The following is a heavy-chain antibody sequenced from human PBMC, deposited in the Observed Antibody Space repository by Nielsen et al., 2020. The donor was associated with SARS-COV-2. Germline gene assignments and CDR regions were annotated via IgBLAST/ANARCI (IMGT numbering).Heavy chain of an antibody. V-gene: IGHV4-4*02. J-gene: IGHJ4*02. CDR3: ARDCSCGLGSSPSYYFDY. CDR1: GGSITSHTW. Sequence: SETLSLTCTVSGGSITSHTWWSWVRQPPGKGLEWIGHIFHGGSTTYSPSLKTRVTISVDKSKNQFSLELRSVTAADTAVYYCARDCSCGLGSSPSYYFDYWGQGTLVTVSS. CDR2: IFHGGST. D-gene: IGHD7-27*01.